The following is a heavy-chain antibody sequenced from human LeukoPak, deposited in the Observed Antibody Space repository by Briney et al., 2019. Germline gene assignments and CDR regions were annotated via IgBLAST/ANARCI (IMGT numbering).Heavy chain of an antibody. D-gene: IGHD6-13*01. Sequence: ASVKVSCKASGYTFTNYDINWVRQATGQGLEWMGWMNPNSGNTGYAQRFRGRLTMTRSTSISTAYMELSSLRTEDTAVYYCAVLVPGLPFDYWGQGTLVTVSS. CDR2: MNPNSGNT. CDR3: AVLVPGLPFDY. J-gene: IGHJ4*02. CDR1: GYTFTNYD. V-gene: IGHV1-8*01.